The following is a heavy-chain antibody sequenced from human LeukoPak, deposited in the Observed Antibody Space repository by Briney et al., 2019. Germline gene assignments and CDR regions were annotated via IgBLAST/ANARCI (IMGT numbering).Heavy chain of an antibody. D-gene: IGHD2-2*01. J-gene: IGHJ5*02. CDR1: GYTFTSYY. CDR3: AREVIVVVLQAFDP. CDR2: INPSGGTT. Sequence: ASVKVSCKASGYTFTSYYMHWVRQAPGQGLEWMAIINPSGGTTNYAQKFQGRVTMTRDTSTSTAYMELRSLRSDDTAVYYCAREVIVVVLQAFDPWGQGTLVTVSS. V-gene: IGHV1-46*01.